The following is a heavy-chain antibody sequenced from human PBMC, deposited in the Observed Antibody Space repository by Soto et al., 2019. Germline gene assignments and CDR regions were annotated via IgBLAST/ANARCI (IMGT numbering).Heavy chain of an antibody. CDR1: GGSISSYY. CDR2: IYTSVST. J-gene: IGHJ6*02. D-gene: IGHD2-15*01. V-gene: IGHV4-4*07. Sequence: SETLSLTCTVSGGSISSYYWSWIRQPAGKGLEWIGRIYTSVSTNYNPSLKSRVTMSVDTSKNQFSLKLSSVTAADTAVYYCARELVVVVDATTLAYGMDVWGQGTTVSVSS. CDR3: ARELVVVVDATTLAYGMDV.